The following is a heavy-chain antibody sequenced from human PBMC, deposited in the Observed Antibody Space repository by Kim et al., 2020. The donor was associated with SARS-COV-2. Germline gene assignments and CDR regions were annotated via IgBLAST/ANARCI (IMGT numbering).Heavy chain of an antibody. J-gene: IGHJ5*02. D-gene: IGHD6-13*01. V-gene: IGHV4-59*13. CDR2: IYYSGST. CDR1: GGSISSYY. Sequence: SETLSLTCTVSGGSISSYYWSWIRQPPGKGLEWIGYIYYSGSTNYNPSLKSRVTISVDTSKNQFSLKLSSVTAADTAVYYCAREYRSSWYRFDPWGQGTLVTVSS. CDR3: AREYRSSWYRFDP.